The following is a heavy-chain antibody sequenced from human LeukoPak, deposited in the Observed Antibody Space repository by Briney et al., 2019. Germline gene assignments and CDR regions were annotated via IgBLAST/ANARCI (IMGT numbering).Heavy chain of an antibody. D-gene: IGHD3-10*01. V-gene: IGHV3-23*01. Sequence: GGSLRLSCAASGFTFSSYAMSWVRQAPGKGLEWGSLISGSGYSTYYADSVKGRFTISRDDSNNMLSLQMNGLRADDTALYYCAKSGSGTFRPFSWGQGTLVTVSS. CDR2: ISGSGYST. CDR3: AKSGSGTFRPFS. CDR1: GFTFSSYA. J-gene: IGHJ5*02.